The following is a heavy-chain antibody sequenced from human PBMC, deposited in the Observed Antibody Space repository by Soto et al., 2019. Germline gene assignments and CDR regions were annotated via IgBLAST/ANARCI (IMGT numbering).Heavy chain of an antibody. J-gene: IGHJ5*02. CDR3: ARGGYSYAYGSGPIDP. D-gene: IGHD5-18*01. CDR2: FDPEDGET. CDR1: GYTLTELS. V-gene: IGHV1-24*01. Sequence: GASVKVSCKVSGYTLTELSMHCVRQAPGKGLEWMGGFDPEDGETIYAQKFQGRVTMTEDTSTDTAYMELSSLRSEDTAVYYCARGGYSYAYGSGPIDPWGQGTLVTVSS.